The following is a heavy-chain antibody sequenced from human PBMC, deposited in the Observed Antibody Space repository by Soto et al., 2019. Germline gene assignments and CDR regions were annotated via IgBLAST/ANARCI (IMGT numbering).Heavy chain of an antibody. Sequence: PGESLKISCKGSGYRFTNYWIGWVRQMPGKGLEWMGIIYPSDSDTKYSPSFQGQVTISADKSINTAYLQWSSLKASDTAMYYCASGYGSGSYFAFDIWGQGTMVIVS. CDR3: ASGYGSGSYFAFDI. D-gene: IGHD3-10*01. J-gene: IGHJ3*02. V-gene: IGHV5-51*01. CDR2: IYPSDSDT. CDR1: GYRFTNYW.